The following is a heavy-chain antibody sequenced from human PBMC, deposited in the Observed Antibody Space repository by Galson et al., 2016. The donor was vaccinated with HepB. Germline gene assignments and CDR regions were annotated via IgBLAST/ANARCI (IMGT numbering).Heavy chain of an antibody. CDR3: AGDPGGCCNSTNCCGKAAFDI. CDR1: GFTFSSYA. J-gene: IGHJ3*02. Sequence: SLRLSCAASGFTFSSYAMHWVRQAPGKGLEWVAVISYDGSNKYYADSVKGRFTISRDNSKNTLCLQMNNLRAEDTAVYYCAGDPGGCCNSTNCCGKAAFDIWGQETIVTVSS. V-gene: IGHV3-30-3*01. CDR2: ISYDGSNK. D-gene: IGHD2-2*01.